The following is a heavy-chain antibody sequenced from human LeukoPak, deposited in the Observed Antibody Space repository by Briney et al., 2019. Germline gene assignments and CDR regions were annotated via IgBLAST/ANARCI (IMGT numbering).Heavy chain of an antibody. CDR3: AKDRVVLMEGVCDY. J-gene: IGHJ4*02. Sequence: GGSLRLSCAASGFTFSSYGMHWVRQAPGKGLEWVAFIRYDGSNKYYADSVKGRFTISRDNSKNTLYLQMNSLRAEDTAVYYCAKDRVVLMEGVCDYWGQGTLVTVSS. V-gene: IGHV3-30*02. CDR2: IRYDGSNK. CDR1: GFTFSSYG. D-gene: IGHD2-8*01.